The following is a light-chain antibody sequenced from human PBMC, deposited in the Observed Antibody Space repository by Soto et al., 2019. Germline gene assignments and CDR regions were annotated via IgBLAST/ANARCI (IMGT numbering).Light chain of an antibody. Sequence: QSVLTQPASVSGSPGQSITISCTGTSSDVGGFNYVSWYQQHPGKVPKLMIYDVSNRPSGVSDRFSGSKSGNTASLTISGLQAEDEADYYCSSYTRSNTGVFGGGTKLTVL. CDR2: DVS. J-gene: IGLJ3*02. CDR3: SSYTRSNTGV. V-gene: IGLV2-14*03. CDR1: SSDVGGFNY.